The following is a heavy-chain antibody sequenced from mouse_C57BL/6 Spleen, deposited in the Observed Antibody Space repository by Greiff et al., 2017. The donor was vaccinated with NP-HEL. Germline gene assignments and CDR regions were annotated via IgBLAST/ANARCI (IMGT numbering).Heavy chain of an antibody. V-gene: IGHV1-82*01. CDR1: GYAFSSSW. J-gene: IGHJ2*01. CDR3: ARTGGLGDDY. Sequence: QVQLKQSGPELVKPGASVKISCKASGYAFSSSWMNWVKQRPGKGLEWIGRIYPGDGDTNYNGKFKGKATLTADKSSSTAYMQLSSLTSEDSAVYFCARTGGLGDDYWGQGTTLTVSS. CDR2: IYPGDGDT.